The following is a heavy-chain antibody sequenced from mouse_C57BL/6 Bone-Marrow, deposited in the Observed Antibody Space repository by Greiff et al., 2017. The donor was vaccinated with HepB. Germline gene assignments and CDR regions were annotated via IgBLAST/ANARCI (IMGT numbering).Heavy chain of an antibody. D-gene: IGHD2-1*01. CDR1: GYAFSSSW. J-gene: IGHJ1*03. Sequence: QVQLKQSGPELVKPGASVKISCKASGYAFSSSWMNWVKQRPGKGLEWIGRIYPGDGDTNYNGKFKGKATLTADKSSSTAYMQLSSLTSEDSAVYFCARYIYYGNYWYFDVWGTGTTVTVSS. CDR3: ARYIYYGNYWYFDV. V-gene: IGHV1-82*01. CDR2: IYPGDGDT.